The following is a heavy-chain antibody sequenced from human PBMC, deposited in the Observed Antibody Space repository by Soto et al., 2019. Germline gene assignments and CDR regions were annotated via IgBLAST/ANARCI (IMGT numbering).Heavy chain of an antibody. D-gene: IGHD6-19*01. V-gene: IGHV4-39*01. CDR3: ARHRIAVAGDYYYGMDV. J-gene: IGHJ6*02. CDR1: GGSISSSSYY. CDR2: IYYSGST. Sequence: SETLSLTCTVSGGSISSSSYYWGWIRQPPGKGLEWIGSIYYSGSTYYNPSLKSRVTISVDTSKNQFSLKLSSVTAADTAVYYCARHRIAVAGDYYYGMDVWGQGTTVTVSS.